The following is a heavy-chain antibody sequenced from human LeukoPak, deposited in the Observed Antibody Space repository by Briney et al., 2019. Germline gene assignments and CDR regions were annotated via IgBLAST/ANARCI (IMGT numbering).Heavy chain of an antibody. V-gene: IGHV3-48*01. CDR1: GITFSNYS. CDR3: TRGSGYSYGYRPPFYYYMDV. J-gene: IGHJ6*03. CDR2: ISSSGRTI. D-gene: IGHD5-18*01. Sequence: GESLRLSCAPSGITFSNYSMNWVRQAPGKGLEWVSYISSSGRTIYYADSVKGRFTISRDNAKNSLYLQMNSLRAEDTAVYYCTRGSGYSYGYRPPFYYYMDVWGKETAVTVSS.